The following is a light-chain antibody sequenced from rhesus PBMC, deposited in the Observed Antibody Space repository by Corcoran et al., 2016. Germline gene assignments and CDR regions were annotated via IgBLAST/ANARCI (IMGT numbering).Light chain of an antibody. CDR1: SSDIGGYNR. Sequence: QAAPTQYPSVSGSPGQSVTISCTGTSSDIGGYNRVSWYQQHPGKAPKLMIYEVSKRPSGVSDRFSGSKSGNTASLTISGLQAEDEADYYCSSDASSSTFIFGAGTRLTVL. J-gene: IGLJ1*01. V-gene: IGLV2-13*03. CDR3: SSDASSSTFI. CDR2: EVS.